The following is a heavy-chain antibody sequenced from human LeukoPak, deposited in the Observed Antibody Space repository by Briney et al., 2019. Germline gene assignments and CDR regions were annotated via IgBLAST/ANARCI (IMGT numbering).Heavy chain of an antibody. CDR2: ISYSGTT. V-gene: IGHV4-59*08. J-gene: IGHJ4*02. CDR1: SASINSDS. CDR3: RRQIEAYEVAADN. D-gene: IGHD2-21*01. Sequence: SQTLSLTCTVSSASINSDSWSWVRQPPGTGLGWSGYISYSGTTNYNPSLKRRVTMSVDTSKNPISLKLYSVTAAHSAVYYCRRQIEAYEVAADNWGQGTLVTVSS.